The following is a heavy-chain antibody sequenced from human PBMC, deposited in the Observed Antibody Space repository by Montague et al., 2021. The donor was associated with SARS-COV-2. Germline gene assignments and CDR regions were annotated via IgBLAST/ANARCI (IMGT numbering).Heavy chain of an antibody. CDR3: ARGQTHGDYFYGMDV. CDR1: GGSISSSSYY. Sequence: SETLSLTCTVSGGSISSSSYYWGWIRQPPGKGLEWIGSIYYSGSTYYSPSLKSRVTISVDTSKNQFSLKLSSVTAADTAVYYCARGQTHGDYFYGMDVWGQGTTVTISS. V-gene: IGHV4-39*01. J-gene: IGHJ6*02. CDR2: IYYSGST. D-gene: IGHD4-17*01.